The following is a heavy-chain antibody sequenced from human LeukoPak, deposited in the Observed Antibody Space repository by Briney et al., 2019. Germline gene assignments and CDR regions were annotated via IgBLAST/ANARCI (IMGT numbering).Heavy chain of an antibody. CDR3: ARSSEN. J-gene: IGHJ4*02. CDR2: IYSCGGT. V-gene: IGHV3-53*01. CDR1: GFTVSSNY. Sequence: GGSLRLSCAASGFTVSSNYMSWVRQAPGKRLEWVSVIYSCGGTYYADSVKGRFTISRDNSNNMIYLQMNSLRAEDTAVYYCARSSENWGQGTLVTVSS.